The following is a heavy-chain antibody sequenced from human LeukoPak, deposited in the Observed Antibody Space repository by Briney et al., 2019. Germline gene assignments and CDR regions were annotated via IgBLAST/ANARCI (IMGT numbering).Heavy chain of an antibody. D-gene: IGHD3-9*01. CDR2: IYYSGST. V-gene: IGHV4-59*08. CDR1: GGPMNSYY. J-gene: IGHJ4*02. CDR3: ARHVWLQPFDY. Sequence: SETLSLTCSVSGGPMNSYYWSWIRQSPGKGLEWIGYIYYSGSTNYNPSLKSRVTISVDTSKNQFSLKLSSVTAADTAVYYCARHVWLQPFDYWGQGTLVTVSS.